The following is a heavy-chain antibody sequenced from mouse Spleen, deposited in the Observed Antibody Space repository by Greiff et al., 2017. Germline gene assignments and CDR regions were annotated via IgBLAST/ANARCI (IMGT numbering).Heavy chain of an antibody. Sequence: EVMLVESGGGLVKPGGSLKLSCAASGFTFSDYGMAWVRQAPGKGPEWVAFISNLAYSIYYADTVTGRFTISRENAKNTLYLEMSSLRSEDTAMYYCARDYGSRGGNAMDYWGQGTSVTVSS. D-gene: IGHD1-1*01. J-gene: IGHJ4*01. CDR2: ISNLAYSI. V-gene: IGHV5-15*02. CDR3: ARDYGSRGGNAMDY. CDR1: GFTFSDYG.